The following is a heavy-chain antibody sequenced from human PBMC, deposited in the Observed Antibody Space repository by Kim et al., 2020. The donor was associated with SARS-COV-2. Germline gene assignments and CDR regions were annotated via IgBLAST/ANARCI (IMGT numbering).Heavy chain of an antibody. D-gene: IGHD6-13*01. V-gene: IGHV4-39*07. J-gene: IGHJ6*02. CDR2: IYYSGST. CDR3: ARDGSVEAAAGTKKYYYYYGMEG. Sequence: SETLSLTCTVSGGSISSSSYYWGWIRQPPGKGLEWIGSIYYSGSTYYKPSLKSRVTISVDTSKNQFSLKLSSVTAADTAVYYCARDGSVEAAAGTKKYYYYYGMEGWGQGTTVTVSS. CDR1: GGSISSSSYY.